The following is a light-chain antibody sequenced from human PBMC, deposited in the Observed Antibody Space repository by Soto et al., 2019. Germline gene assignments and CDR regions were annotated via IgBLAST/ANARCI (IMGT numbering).Light chain of an antibody. CDR2: KAS. V-gene: IGKV1-5*03. J-gene: IGKJ1*01. Sequence: DIQITQSPSTLSASVGDRVTITCRASQSISSWLAWYQQKPGKAPKLLIYKASSLESGVPSRFSGSGSGTEFTLTISSLQPDDFATYYCQQYNSNSRTFGQGTKVDI. CDR3: QQYNSNSRT. CDR1: QSISSW.